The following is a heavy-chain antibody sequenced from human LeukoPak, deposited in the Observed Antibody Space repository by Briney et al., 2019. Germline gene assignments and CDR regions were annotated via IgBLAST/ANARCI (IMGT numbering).Heavy chain of an antibody. D-gene: IGHD3-3*02. Sequence: GGSLRLSCAASRFTFSSYWMSWVRQAPGKGLEWVANIKQDGSEKYYVDSVKGRFTISRDNAKNSLYLQMNSLRAEDTAVYYCARVHSIFGVVMYYFDYWGQGTLVTVPS. J-gene: IGHJ4*02. V-gene: IGHV3-7*04. CDR2: IKQDGSEK. CDR1: RFTFSSYW. CDR3: ARVHSIFGVVMYYFDY.